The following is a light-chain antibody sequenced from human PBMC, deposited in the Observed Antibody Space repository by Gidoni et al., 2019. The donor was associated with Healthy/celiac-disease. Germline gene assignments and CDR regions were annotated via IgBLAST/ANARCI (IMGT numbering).Light chain of an antibody. CDR3: QQYGSSPIT. Sequence: EIVLTQSPATLSLSPGERATLACGASQSVSSSYLAWYQQKPGLAPRLLIYDASSRATGTPDRFSGSGSGTDFTLTISRLEPEDVAVYYCQQYGSSPITFGQGTRLEIK. J-gene: IGKJ5*01. CDR1: QSVSSSY. CDR2: DAS. V-gene: IGKV3D-20*01.